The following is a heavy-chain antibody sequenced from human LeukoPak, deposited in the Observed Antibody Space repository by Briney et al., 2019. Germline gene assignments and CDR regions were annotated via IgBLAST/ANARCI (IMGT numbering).Heavy chain of an antibody. CDR2: ISWNSGSI. V-gene: IGHV3-9*03. D-gene: IGHD4-11*01. CDR1: GFTFDDYA. J-gene: IGHJ4*02. CDR3: AKGGGTTIQLGYFDY. Sequence: GGSLRLSCAASGFTFDDYAMHWVRQAPGKGLEWVSGISWNSGSIGYADSVKGRFTISRDNAKNSLYLQMNSLRAEDMALYYCAKGGGTTIQLGYFDYWGQGTLVTVSS.